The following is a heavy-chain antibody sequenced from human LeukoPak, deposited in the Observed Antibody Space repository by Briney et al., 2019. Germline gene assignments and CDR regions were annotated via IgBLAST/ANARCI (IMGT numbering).Heavy chain of an antibody. V-gene: IGHV3-7*01. J-gene: IGHJ4*02. Sequence: GGSLRLSCEASGFTFSDYWMSWVRQAPGKGLEWVANIHQDGSEKNYVDSVKGRFTISRDNAKKSLYLQMNSPRAEDTAVYYCATYKWIHLWSTPFDYWGQGTLVTVSS. CDR1: GFTFSDYW. CDR3: ATYKWIHLWSTPFDY. CDR2: IHQDGSEK. D-gene: IGHD5-18*01.